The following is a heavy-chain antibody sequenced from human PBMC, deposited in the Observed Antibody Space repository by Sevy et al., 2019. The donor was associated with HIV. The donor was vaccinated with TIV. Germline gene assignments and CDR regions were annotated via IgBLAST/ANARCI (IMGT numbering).Heavy chain of an antibody. CDR3: AKDLVGGGRNYYDSSGYYGWDYYGMDV. CDR2: ISGSGGST. Sequence: GGSLRLSCAASGFTFSSYAMSWVRQAPGKGLEWVSAISGSGGSTYYADSVKGRFTISRDNSKNTLYLQMKSLGAEDTAVYYCAKDLVGGGRNYYDSSGYYGWDYYGMDVWGQGTTVTVSS. J-gene: IGHJ6*02. CDR1: GFTFSSYA. V-gene: IGHV3-23*01. D-gene: IGHD3-22*01.